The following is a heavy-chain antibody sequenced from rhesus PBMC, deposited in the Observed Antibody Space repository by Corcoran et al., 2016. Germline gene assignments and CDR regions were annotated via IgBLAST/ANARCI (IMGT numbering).Heavy chain of an antibody. J-gene: IGHJ4*01. Sequence: QLQLQESGPGLVKPSETLSLTCAVSGGSISSNWWSWIRQPPGNGLEWIGRISGSGGTTSHTPSPMGPITLSTDPAQNQLSLKLISVTAADTAVYYCARLERGLATVFDYWGQGVLVTVSS. V-gene: IGHV4-173*01. D-gene: IGHD4-29*01. CDR2: ISGSGGTT. CDR3: ARLERGLATVFDY. CDR1: GGSISSNW.